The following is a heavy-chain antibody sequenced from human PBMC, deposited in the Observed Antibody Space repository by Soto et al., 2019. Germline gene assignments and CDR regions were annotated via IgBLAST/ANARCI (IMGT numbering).Heavy chain of an antibody. CDR3: AKGDCSSTSCYRNQFDY. J-gene: IGHJ4*02. CDR2: ISGSGGST. Sequence: EVQLLESGGGLVQPGGSLRLSCAASGFTFSSYAMSWVRQAPGKGLEWVSAISGSGGSTYYADSVKGRFTISRDNSKNTLYLQMNSLRAEDTAVYYCAKGDCSSTSCYRNQFDYWGQGTLVTVSS. CDR1: GFTFSSYA. V-gene: IGHV3-23*01. D-gene: IGHD2-2*01.